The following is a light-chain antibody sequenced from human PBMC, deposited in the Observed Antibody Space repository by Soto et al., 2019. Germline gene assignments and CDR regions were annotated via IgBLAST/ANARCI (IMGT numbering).Light chain of an antibody. CDR3: SSYTASRTYV. J-gene: IGLJ1*01. V-gene: IGLV2-14*01. Sequence: SVLTQPASVSGSPGQSITISCTGTNSDVGAYNYVSWYQHHPGEAPKIIIYDVSDRPSGVSNRFSGSKSGNTASLTISGLQAEDEADYYCSSYTASRTYVFGTGTKVTVL. CDR1: NSDVGAYNY. CDR2: DVS.